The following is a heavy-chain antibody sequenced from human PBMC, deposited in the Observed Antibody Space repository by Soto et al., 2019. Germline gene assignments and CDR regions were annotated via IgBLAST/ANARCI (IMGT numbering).Heavy chain of an antibody. CDR3: AREAGYSHGYEY. Sequence: QVQLQESGSGLVKPSQTLSLICTVSGGSISIDDSYWHWIRQSPEKGLEWIGYIHYTGSTYYNPSLERRLSMSVDTSKNQFSLKLTSVTAADTAIYYCAREAGYSHGYEYWGQGAPVTVSS. D-gene: IGHD5-18*01. CDR2: IHYTGST. J-gene: IGHJ4*02. CDR1: GGSISIDDSY. V-gene: IGHV4-30-4*01.